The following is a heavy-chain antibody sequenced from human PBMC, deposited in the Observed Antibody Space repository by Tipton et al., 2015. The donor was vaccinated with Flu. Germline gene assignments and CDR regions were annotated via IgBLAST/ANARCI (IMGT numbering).Heavy chain of an antibody. Sequence: QLVQSGAEVKKPGESLQISCKASGYRFTSYWIGWVRQIPGRGLEWMGFVNPSDSDVRYNPSFEGHVTISVDGSISTAFLQWSSLRASDPAMFYCVRLGDGYTYFDYWGQGTLVAVSS. J-gene: IGHJ4*02. D-gene: IGHD1-1*01. V-gene: IGHV5-51*01. CDR1: GYRFTSYW. CDR3: VRLGDGYTYFDY. CDR2: VNPSDSDV.